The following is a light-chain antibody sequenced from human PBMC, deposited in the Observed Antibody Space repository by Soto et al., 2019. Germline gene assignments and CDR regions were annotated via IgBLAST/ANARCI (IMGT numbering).Light chain of an antibody. V-gene: IGKV3-11*01. CDR2: DTS. CDR3: QHRSNSPPIT. CDR1: QSVSMY. Sequence: EIVLTQSPATLSLSPGETAAVSCRASQSVSMYLAWYQQRPRQAPRLLIYDTSNMATGIPARFSARGFGTDFTLIISNLEPKDSAVYYCQHRSNSPPITFGHRTRLEIK. J-gene: IGKJ5*01.